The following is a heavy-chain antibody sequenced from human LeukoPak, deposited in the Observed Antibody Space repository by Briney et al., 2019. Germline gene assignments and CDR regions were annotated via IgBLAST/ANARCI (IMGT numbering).Heavy chain of an antibody. CDR1: GFTLSSYS. V-gene: IGHV3-48*01. D-gene: IGHD2-2*01. Sequence: PGGSLRLSCAASGFTLSSYSMNWVRQAPGKGLEWVSYISSSSTIYYADSVKGRFTISRDNAKNSLYLQMNSLRAEDTAVYYCARGGCSSTSCYDPNWFDPWGQGTLVTVSS. CDR3: ARGGCSSTSCYDPNWFDP. CDR2: ISSSSTI. J-gene: IGHJ5*02.